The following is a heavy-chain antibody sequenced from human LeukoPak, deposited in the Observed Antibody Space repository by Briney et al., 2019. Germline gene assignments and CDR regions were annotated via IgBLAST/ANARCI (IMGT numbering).Heavy chain of an antibody. V-gene: IGHV3-7*01. CDR2: IKQDGSEK. CDR1: GFPFSSYW. Sequence: GGSLRLSCAASGFPFSSYWMSWVRQAPGKGLEWVANIKQDGSEKYYVDSVKGRFTISRDNAKNSLYLQMNSLRAEDTAVYYCARARAAFDIWGQGTMVTVSS. J-gene: IGHJ3*02. CDR3: ARARAAFDI.